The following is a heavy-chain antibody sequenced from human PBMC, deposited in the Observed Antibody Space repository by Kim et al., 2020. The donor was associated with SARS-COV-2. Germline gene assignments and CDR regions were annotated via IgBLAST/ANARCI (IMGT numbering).Heavy chain of an antibody. CDR2: INHYGTEE. V-gene: IGHV3-7*01. D-gene: IGHD3-10*01. J-gene: IGHJ4*02. Sequence: GGSLRLSCAASGFMFSSFWMAWVRQAPGKGLEWVANINHYGTEEYYVDSVRGRFTMSRDNAKYSLYLQMNSLRADDTAVYYCATSESGRGGGDYRGQGT. CDR3: ATSESGRGGGDY. CDR1: GFMFSSFW.